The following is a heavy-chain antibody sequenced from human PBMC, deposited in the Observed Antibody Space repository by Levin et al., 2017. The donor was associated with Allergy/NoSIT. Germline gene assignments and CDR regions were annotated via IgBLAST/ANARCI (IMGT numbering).Heavy chain of an antibody. CDR3: ARARPSSGDFDH. CDR1: GFTLSNYW. CDR2: IKADGSAK. D-gene: IGHD3-22*01. Sequence: ASVKVSCAASGFTLSNYWMSWVRQAPGKGLEWVANIKADGSAKYYVDSVKGRFTISRDNANNSLFLQMSYLGVDDTAIYYCARARPSSGDFDHWGQGALVTVSS. V-gene: IGHV3-7*03. J-gene: IGHJ4*02.